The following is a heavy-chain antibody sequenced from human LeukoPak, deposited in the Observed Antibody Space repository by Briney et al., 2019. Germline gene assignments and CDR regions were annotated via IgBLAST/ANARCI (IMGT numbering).Heavy chain of an antibody. CDR3: ARLSGYYDSSGYWRSSDAFDI. Sequence: SETLSLTCTVSGGSISSYYWSWIRQPPGKGLEWVGYIYYSGSTNYNPSLKSRVTISVDTSKNQFSLKLSSVTAADTAVYYCARLSGYYDSSGYWRSSDAFDIWGQGTMVTVSS. J-gene: IGHJ3*02. V-gene: IGHV4-59*01. D-gene: IGHD3-22*01. CDR2: IYYSGST. CDR1: GGSISSYY.